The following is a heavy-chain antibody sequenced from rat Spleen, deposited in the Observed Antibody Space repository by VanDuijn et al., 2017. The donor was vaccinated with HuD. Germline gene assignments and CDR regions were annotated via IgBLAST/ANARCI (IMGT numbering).Heavy chain of an antibody. CDR2: ISYEGSGT. CDR3: ARPTTGIPFNY. V-gene: IGHV5-22*01. CDR1: GFTFSDYY. D-gene: IGHD1-9*01. Sequence: EVQLVESDGGLVQPGRSLKLSCATSGFTFSDYYMAWVRQSPTKGLAWVASISYEGSGTYYGDSVKGRFIISRDNAKSTLYLQVDGLRSEDTAIYYCARPTTGIPFNYWGQGVMVTVSS. J-gene: IGHJ2*01.